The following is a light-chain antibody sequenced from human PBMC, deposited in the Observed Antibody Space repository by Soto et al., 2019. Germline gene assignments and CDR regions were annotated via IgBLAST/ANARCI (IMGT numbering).Light chain of an antibody. V-gene: IGKV3-20*01. CDR1: QTISNNY. J-gene: IGKJ1*01. Sequence: IVLTQSPGTLSVSPGERATLSCRASQTISNNYLAWYQQKPGQAPSLLIYGTSSRATGIPDRFSGSGSGTDFTLTISRLEPEDSAVYYCQQYVSWTFGQGTKVEIK. CDR2: GTS. CDR3: QQYVSWT.